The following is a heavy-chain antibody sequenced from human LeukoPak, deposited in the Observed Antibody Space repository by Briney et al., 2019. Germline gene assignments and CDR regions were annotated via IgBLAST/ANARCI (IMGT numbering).Heavy chain of an antibody. CDR3: ARDRSLSYQLLSPYFDY. CDR2: ISAYNGNT. Sequence: GASVTVSCTASGYTFTSYGISWVRQAPGQGLEWMGWISAYNGNTNYAQKLQGRVTMTTDTSTSTAYMELRSLRSDDTAVYYCARDRSLSYQLLSPYFDYWGQGTLVTVSS. D-gene: IGHD2-2*01. J-gene: IGHJ4*02. V-gene: IGHV1-18*01. CDR1: GYTFTSYG.